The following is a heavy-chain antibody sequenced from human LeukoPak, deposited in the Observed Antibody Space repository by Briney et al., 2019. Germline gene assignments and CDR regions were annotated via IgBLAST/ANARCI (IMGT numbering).Heavy chain of an antibody. V-gene: IGHV1-24*01. CDR2: FDSEDGKT. D-gene: IGHD3-10*01. J-gene: IGHJ4*02. CDR3: VTGSSERDYYDSGTYYLGDS. CDR1: GAILIELS. Sequence: ASVKVSCKVSGAILIELSIHWVRQSPGKGLEWMGGFDSEDGKTKAAQSFLDRVSLTEDTSLATAYMELRSLTSGDTAVYYCVTGSSERDYYDSGTYYLGDSWGQGTVVTVSS.